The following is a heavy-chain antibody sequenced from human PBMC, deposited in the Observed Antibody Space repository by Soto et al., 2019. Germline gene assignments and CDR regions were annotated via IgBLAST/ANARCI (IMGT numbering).Heavy chain of an antibody. V-gene: IGHV3-23*01. CDR1: GFTLSSYA. Sequence: EVQLLESGGGLVQPGGSLRLSCAASGFTLSSYAMSWVRQAPGKGLEWVSAISGSGGSTYYADSVKGRFIISRDNSKNTLYLQRNSRRAEDTAVYYCAKPQTTIVGPRNGDAAFEIWGQGTMVTVSS. CDR2: ISGSGGST. J-gene: IGHJ3*02. CDR3: AKPQTTIVGPRNGDAAFEI. D-gene: IGHD3-3*01.